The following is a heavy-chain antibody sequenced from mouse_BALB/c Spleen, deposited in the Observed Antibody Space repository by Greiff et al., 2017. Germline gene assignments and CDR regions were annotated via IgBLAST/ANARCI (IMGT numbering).Heavy chain of an antibody. CDR3: TRTVYYGNYYCDY. CDR2: IYPSDSYT. J-gene: IGHJ2*01. D-gene: IGHD2-1*01. CDR1: GYTFTSYW. V-gene: IGHV1-69*02. Sequence: QVQLQQSGAELVRPGASVKLSCKASGYTFTSYWINWVKQRPGQGLEWIGNIYPSDSYTNYNQKFKDKATLTVDKSSSTAYMQLSSPTSEDSAVYYCTRTVYYGNYYCDYWGQGTTLTVSS.